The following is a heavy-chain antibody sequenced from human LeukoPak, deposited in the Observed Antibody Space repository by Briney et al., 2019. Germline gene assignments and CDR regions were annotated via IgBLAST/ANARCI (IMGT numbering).Heavy chain of an antibody. D-gene: IGHD1-26*01. CDR1: GFTFSSYW. CDR2: IKEDGSEE. J-gene: IGHJ3*02. Sequence: GESLRRSCAVSGFTFSSYWMTRVRQAPGKGLEWVAKIKEDGSEEYYVDSVKGRFTVSRDNVKNSLFLQMNSLRAEDTAAYYCARLHSAIYYGDAFDIWGQGTIVTVSS. V-gene: IGHV3-7*03. CDR3: ARLHSAIYYGDAFDI.